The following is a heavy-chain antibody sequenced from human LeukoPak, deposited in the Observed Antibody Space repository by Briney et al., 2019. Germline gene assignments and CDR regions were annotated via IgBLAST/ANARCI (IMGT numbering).Heavy chain of an antibody. J-gene: IGHJ4*02. CDR3: ASGHYGSGSRLDY. D-gene: IGHD3-10*01. CDR1: GGSISSYY. CDR2: TSYSGST. V-gene: IGHV4-59*01. Sequence: PSETLSLTCTVSGGSISSYYWSWTRQPPGKGLEWIGYTSYSGSTNYNASLKSRVTISLDTSKNQFSLKLTSVTAADTAVYYCASGHYGSGSRLDYWGQGTLVTVSS.